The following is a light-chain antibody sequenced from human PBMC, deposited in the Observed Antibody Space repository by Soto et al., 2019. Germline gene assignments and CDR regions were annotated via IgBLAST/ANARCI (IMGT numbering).Light chain of an antibody. CDR3: QQYDKWPTWT. V-gene: IGKV3-15*01. CDR1: QSVSRD. J-gene: IGKJ1*01. CDR2: GAS. Sequence: EVVVTQSTATLSVSPGERATLSCRASQSVSRDLAWYQQKPGQAPRLLIYGASTRAPSIPARFSGSGSGTDFTLTISSLQSEDFAVYYCQQYDKWPTWTFGQGTK.